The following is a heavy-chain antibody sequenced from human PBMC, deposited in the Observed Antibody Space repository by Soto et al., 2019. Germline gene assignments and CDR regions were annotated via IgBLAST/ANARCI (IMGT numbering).Heavy chain of an antibody. J-gene: IGHJ6*03. CDR3: ARGRARGGDYYYYMDV. CDR1: GGTFSSYT. V-gene: IGHV1-69*02. D-gene: IGHD3-10*01. Sequence: SVKVSCKASGGTFSSYTISWVRQAPGQGLEWMGRIIPILGIANYAQKYQGRVTITADKSTSTAYMELSSLRSEDTAVFYCARGRARGGDYYYYMDVWGKGTTVTVSS. CDR2: IIPILGIA.